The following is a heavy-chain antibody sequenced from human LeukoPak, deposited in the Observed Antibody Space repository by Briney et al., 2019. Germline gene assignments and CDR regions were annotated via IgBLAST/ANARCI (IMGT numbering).Heavy chain of an antibody. CDR1: GYTFTDYY. CDR2: INPNSGGT. D-gene: IGHD4-17*01. J-gene: IGHJ4*02. CDR3: AAFSIDYGDYLPSLDY. V-gene: IGHV1-2*02. Sequence: ASVKVSCKASGYTFTDYYMHWVRQAPGQGLEWMGWINPNSGGTNYAQKFQGRVTMTRDTSISTAYMELSRLRSDDTAVYYCAAFSIDYGDYLPSLDYWGQGTLVTVSS.